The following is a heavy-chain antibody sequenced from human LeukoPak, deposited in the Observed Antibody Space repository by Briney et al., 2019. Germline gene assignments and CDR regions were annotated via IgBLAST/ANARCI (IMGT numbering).Heavy chain of an antibody. CDR3: ARGGPDSSDQDWFDP. CDR2: ITAYNGDT. D-gene: IGHD6-19*01. CDR1: VYTFTNFA. V-gene: IGHV1-18*01. Sequence: ASVNVSCTTSVYTFTNFAINWVRQAPGQGLEWMGWITAYNGDTNYAQKLQGRVSMTTDTSTSTAYMELRNLSSDDTAVYYCARGGPDSSDQDWFDPWGQGTLVAVSS. J-gene: IGHJ5*02.